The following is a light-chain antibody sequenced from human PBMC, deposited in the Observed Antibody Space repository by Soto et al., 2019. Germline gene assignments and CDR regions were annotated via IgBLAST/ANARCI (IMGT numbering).Light chain of an antibody. CDR1: QNINNY. J-gene: IGKJ1*01. Sequence: DVRLSQSPSTVSASVGDRVTITCQASQNINNYLNWYQQKPGKAPKLLIYAASSLQSGVPSRFSGSGSGTDFTLTISSFQPEDFATYYCQQSYSILRTFGQGTKVDIK. CDR3: QQSYSILRT. V-gene: IGKV1-39*01. CDR2: AAS.